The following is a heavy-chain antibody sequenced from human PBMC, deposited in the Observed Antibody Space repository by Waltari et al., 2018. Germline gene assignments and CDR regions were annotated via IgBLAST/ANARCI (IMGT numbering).Heavy chain of an antibody. J-gene: IGHJ4*02. CDR1: GFTFSSYA. V-gene: IGHV3-30-3*01. CDR3: ARVESIAAAGQ. D-gene: IGHD6-13*01. Sequence: QVQLVESGGGVVQPGRSLRLSCAASGFTFSSYAMHWVRQAPGKGVEWVAVISYDGSNKYYADSVKGRFTISRDNSKNTLYLQMNSLRAEDTAVYYCARVESIAAAGQWGQGTLVTVSS. CDR2: ISYDGSNK.